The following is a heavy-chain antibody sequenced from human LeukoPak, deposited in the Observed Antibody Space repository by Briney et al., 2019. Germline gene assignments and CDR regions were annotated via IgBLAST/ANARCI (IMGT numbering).Heavy chain of an antibody. D-gene: IGHD1-1*01. CDR2: IYYSGST. CDR1: GGSISSGDYY. Sequence: SETLSLTCTVSGGSISSGDYYWSWIRQPAGKSLEWIGYIYYSGSTYYNPSLKSRVTISVDTSKNQFSLKLSSVTAADTAVYYCASYPRELERRRGDYWGQGTLVTVSS. V-gene: IGHV4-30-4*08. J-gene: IGHJ4*02. CDR3: ASYPRELERRRGDY.